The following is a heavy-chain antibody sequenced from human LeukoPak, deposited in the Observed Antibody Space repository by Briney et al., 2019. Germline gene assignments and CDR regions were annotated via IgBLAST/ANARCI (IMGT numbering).Heavy chain of an antibody. Sequence: PGGSLRLSCAASGLTFSSNAMSWVRQAPGKGLECVSAITGNGDTTFYADSVKGRFTISRDNSMNTLYLQMNSLRAEDTAVYYCAKAYGSSGYHQLPIDYWGQGTLVTVSS. V-gene: IGHV3-23*01. CDR3: AKAYGSSGYHQLPIDY. D-gene: IGHD3-22*01. CDR1: GLTFSSNA. CDR2: ITGNGDTT. J-gene: IGHJ4*02.